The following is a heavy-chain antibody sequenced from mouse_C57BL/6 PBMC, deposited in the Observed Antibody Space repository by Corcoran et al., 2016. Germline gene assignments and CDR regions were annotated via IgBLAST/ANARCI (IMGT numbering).Heavy chain of an antibody. D-gene: IGHD1-1*01. V-gene: IGHV1-26*01. CDR2: INPNNGGT. CDR1: GYTFTDYY. J-gene: IGHJ1*03. Sequence: EVQLQQSGPELVKPGASVKISCKASGYTFTDYYMNWVKQSHGKSLEWIGDINPNNGGTSYNQKFKGKATLTVDKSSSTAYMELRSLTSEVSAVYYCANYYGSSYGYCDVWGTGTTVTVSS. CDR3: ANYYGSSYGYCDV.